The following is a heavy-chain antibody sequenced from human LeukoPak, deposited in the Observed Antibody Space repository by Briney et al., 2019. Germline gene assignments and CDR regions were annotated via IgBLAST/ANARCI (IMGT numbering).Heavy chain of an antibody. J-gene: IGHJ4*02. V-gene: IGHV3-23*01. CDR1: GFTFSSSA. CDR2: INAFGART. CDR3: AKVAPGYCSGSSCYYFDY. D-gene: IGHD2-15*01. Sequence: PGGSLRLSCAASGFTFSSSAMSWVRQAPGKGLEWVSSINAFGARTYYADSVKGRFTISRDNSKNTLHLQMNSLRAEDTALYYCAKVAPGYCSGSSCYYFDYGGQGTLVTVSS.